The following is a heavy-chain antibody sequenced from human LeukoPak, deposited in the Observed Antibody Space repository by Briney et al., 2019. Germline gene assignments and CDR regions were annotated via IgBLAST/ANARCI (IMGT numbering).Heavy chain of an antibody. CDR3: AKDFDSQSTVTTHFDY. CDR2: ISGSGGST. Sequence: GGSLRLSCAASGFTFSSYAMSRVRQAPGKGLEWVSAISGSGGSTYYADSVKGRFTISRDNSKNTLYLQMNSLRAEDTAVYYCAKDFDSQSTVTTHFDYWSQGTLVTVSS. CDR1: GFTFSSYA. D-gene: IGHD4-17*01. V-gene: IGHV3-23*01. J-gene: IGHJ4*02.